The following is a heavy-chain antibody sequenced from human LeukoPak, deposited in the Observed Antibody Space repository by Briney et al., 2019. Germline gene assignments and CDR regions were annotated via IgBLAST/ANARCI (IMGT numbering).Heavy chain of an antibody. V-gene: IGHV3-23*01. CDR1: VFTFISNS. CDR3: TKWSGFGDD. Sequence: GGSLRLSCAASVFTFISNSMTWVRQTPGKGLEWVSGISGSGDSTFYADSAKGRFTISRDNSRNTLYLRMSSLRPEDTAVYYCTKWSGFGDDWGQGTLVTVSS. J-gene: IGHJ4*02. D-gene: IGHD3-10*01. CDR2: ISGSGDST.